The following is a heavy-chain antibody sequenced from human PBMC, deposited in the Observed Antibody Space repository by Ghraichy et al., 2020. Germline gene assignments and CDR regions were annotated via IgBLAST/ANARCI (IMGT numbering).Heavy chain of an antibody. CDR1: GFTFSSHW. CDR2: INTDGSST. V-gene: IGHV3-74*01. CDR3: ARNGLDDSSSFRAAGMDV. J-gene: IGHJ6*02. D-gene: IGHD3-22*01. Sequence: GGSLRLSCAASGFTFSSHWMHWVRQAPGKGLVWVSRINTDGSSTNYADSVKGRFTISRDNAKNTLYLQMNSLRPEDTAVYFCARNGLDDSSSFRAAGMDVWGQGTTVTVSS.